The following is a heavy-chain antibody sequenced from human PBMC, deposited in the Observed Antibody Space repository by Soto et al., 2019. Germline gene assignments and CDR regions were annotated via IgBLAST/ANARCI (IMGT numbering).Heavy chain of an antibody. V-gene: IGHV1-69*05. D-gene: IGHD1-26*01. CDR1: GGTFSSYS. CDR3: ARSSGTYPPSRYYYGLAV. Sequence: SVKVSCKASGGTFSSYSISWVRQAPVQGLEWMGGIIPIFGDTNYPQKFQARVTMTTDTSTSTAYLDLRSLRSDDTAVYYCARSSGTYPPSRYYYGLAVWGQGTTVTVSS. J-gene: IGHJ6*02. CDR2: IIPIFGDT.